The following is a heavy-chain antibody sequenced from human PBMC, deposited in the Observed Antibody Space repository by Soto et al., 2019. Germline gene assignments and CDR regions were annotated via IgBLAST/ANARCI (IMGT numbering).Heavy chain of an antibody. CDR3: ARDTPPTDY. CDR2: ISAYNTNT. V-gene: IGHV1-18*01. CDR1: GYTFTSYH. J-gene: IGHJ4*02. Sequence: QVQLVQSGAEVKKPGASVKVSCKTSGYTFTSYHISWVRQAPGQGLEWMGGISAYNTNTNYAQKFQGRVTMTTDTLTGTAYMELRSLRPAGTAVYYFARDTPPTDYWGQGNLVTVSS.